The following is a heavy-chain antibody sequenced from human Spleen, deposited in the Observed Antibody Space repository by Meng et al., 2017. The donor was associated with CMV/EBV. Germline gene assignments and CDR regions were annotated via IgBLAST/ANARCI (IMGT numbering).Heavy chain of an antibody. CDR3: ARAVSSWLRFDY. CDR1: GGSFSGYY. J-gene: IGHJ4*02. Sequence: SQTLSLTCAVYGGSFSGYYWSWIRQPPGKGLEWIGYIYYSGSTNYNPSLKSRVTISVDTSKNQFSLKLSSVTAADTAVYYCARAVSSWLRFDYWGQGTLVTVSS. D-gene: IGHD6-13*01. CDR2: IYYSGST. V-gene: IGHV4-59*01.